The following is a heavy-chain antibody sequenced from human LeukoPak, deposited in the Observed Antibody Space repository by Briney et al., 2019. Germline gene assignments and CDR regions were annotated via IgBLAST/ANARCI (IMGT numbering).Heavy chain of an antibody. D-gene: IGHD3-22*01. CDR3: ARETVYYYDSSGYYYDVSFDY. CDR1: GFTFSSYS. J-gene: IGHJ4*02. V-gene: IGHV3-21*01. Sequence: GGSLRLSCAASGFTFSSYSMNWVCQAPGEGLEWVSSISSSSSYIYYADSVKVRFTISRDNAKNSLYLQMNSLRAEDTAVYYCARETVYYYDSSGYYYDVSFDYWGQGTLVTVSS. CDR2: ISSSSSYI.